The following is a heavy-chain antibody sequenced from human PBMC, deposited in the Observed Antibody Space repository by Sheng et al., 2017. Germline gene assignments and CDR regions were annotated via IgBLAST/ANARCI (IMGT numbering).Heavy chain of an antibody. Sequence: QVQLVQSGAEVKKPGSSVKVSCKASGGTFSSYAISWVRQAPGQGLEWMGGIIPILGIANYAQKFQGRVTITADKSTSTAYMELSSLRSEDTAVYYCARQGYCSSTSCQKESEFDPWGQGTLVTVSS. CDR3: ARQGYCSSTSCQKESEFDP. CDR1: GGTFSSYA. CDR2: IIPILGIA. V-gene: IGHV1-69*10. D-gene: IGHD2-2*01. J-gene: IGHJ5*02.